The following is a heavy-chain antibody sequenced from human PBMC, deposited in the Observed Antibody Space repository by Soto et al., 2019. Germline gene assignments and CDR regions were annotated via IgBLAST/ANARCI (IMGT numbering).Heavy chain of an antibody. CDR2: ISYDGTNK. J-gene: IGHJ6*02. Sequence: QVQLVESGGGVVQPGRSLRLSCAASGFTFSSHGLHWVRQAPSRGLEWVAVISYDGTNKQYGDSVKGRFTISRDDSQHTLYLQMNSLRAEDTAVYYCVKDRRTEAYGMEVWGQGTTVTVSS. CDR3: VKDRRTEAYGMEV. D-gene: IGHD2-21*01. V-gene: IGHV3-30*18. CDR1: GFTFSSHG.